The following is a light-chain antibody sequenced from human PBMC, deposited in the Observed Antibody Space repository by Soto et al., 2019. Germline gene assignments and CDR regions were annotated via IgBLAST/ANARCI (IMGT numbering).Light chain of an antibody. Sequence: DIQMTQSPSTLSASVGDTVTITCRASQSISPWLAWYQQKPGKVPNLLIYDASSLQTGVPSRFRGSGSGTEFTLTISSLQPDDLATYYCQQYSSFSRTFGHGTKVEV. CDR2: DAS. J-gene: IGKJ1*01. V-gene: IGKV1-5*01. CDR3: QQYSSFSRT. CDR1: QSISPW.